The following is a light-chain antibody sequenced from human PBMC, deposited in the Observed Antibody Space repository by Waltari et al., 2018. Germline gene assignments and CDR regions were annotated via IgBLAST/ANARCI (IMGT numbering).Light chain of an antibody. Sequence: EIVMTQSPATLSVSPGERATLSCRASQSVSSNLAWDQQKPGQDPRLLLYGASTRATGIPARFSGSGSGTEFTLTISSLQSEDFAVYYCQQYNNWPLTFGQGTRLEIK. CDR1: QSVSSN. CDR3: QQYNNWPLT. V-gene: IGKV3-15*01. CDR2: GAS. J-gene: IGKJ5*01.